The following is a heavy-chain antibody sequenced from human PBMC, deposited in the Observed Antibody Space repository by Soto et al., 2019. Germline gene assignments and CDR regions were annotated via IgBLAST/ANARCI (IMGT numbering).Heavy chain of an antibody. CDR1: GFTFFSSA. V-gene: IGHV1-58*02. J-gene: IGHJ4*02. CDR2: IVVGSGNT. Sequence: SVKVSCKASGFTFFSSAIQWVRQARGQRLEWIGWIVVGSGNTNYAQKFQERVTITRDMSTSTAYMELSSLRSEDTAVYFCAATAYYCIFTGYFSEIDHWCQGTLLTISS. D-gene: IGHD3-9*01. CDR3: AATAYYCIFTGYFSEIDH.